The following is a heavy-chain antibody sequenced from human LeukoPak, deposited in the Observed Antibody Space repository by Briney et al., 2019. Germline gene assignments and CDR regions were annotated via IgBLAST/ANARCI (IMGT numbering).Heavy chain of an antibody. CDR3: ARVGPNYDFWSGYMTDY. CDR1: GFTFSSYS. V-gene: IGHV3-21*01. D-gene: IGHD3-3*01. CDR2: ISISSSYI. J-gene: IGHJ4*02. Sequence: GGSLRLSCAASGFTFSSYSMNWVRQAPGKGLEWVSSISISSSYIYYADAVKGQFTISRDNAKNSLYLQMNSLRAEDTAVYYCARVGPNYDFWSGYMTDYWGQGTLVTVSS.